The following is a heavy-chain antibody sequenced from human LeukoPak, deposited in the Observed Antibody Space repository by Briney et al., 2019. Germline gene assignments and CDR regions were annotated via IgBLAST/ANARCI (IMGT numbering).Heavy chain of an antibody. V-gene: IGHV4-4*07. J-gene: IGHJ4*02. Sequence: PSETLSLTCTVSSGSISSYYWSWIRQPAGKGLEWIGRIYTSGTTNYNPSLKSRVTMSVDTSRNQFSLKLSSVTAADTAVYYCARGPYCGGDCYFAYWGQGTLVTVSP. CDR3: ARGPYCGGDCYFAY. CDR1: SGSISSYY. CDR2: IYTSGTT. D-gene: IGHD2-21*01.